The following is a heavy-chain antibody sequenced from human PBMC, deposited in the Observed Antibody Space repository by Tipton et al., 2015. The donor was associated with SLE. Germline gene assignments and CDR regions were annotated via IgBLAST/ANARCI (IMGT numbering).Heavy chain of an antibody. D-gene: IGHD5-12*01. J-gene: IGHJ4*02. CDR1: GGSFSGYY. V-gene: IGHV4-34*10. CDR2: ISHSGST. CDR3: VRVEGAYDQYYFDS. Sequence: TLSLTCAVSGGSFSGYYWGWIRQPPGKGLEWIGEISHSGSTKYDVSFSGRITMSLDTSKNQFSLKLSSVTVADTAVYYCVRVEGAYDQYYFDSWGQGTLVTVSS.